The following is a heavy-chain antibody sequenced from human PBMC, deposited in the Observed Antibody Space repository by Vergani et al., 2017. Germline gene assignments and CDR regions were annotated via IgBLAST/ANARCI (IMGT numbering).Heavy chain of an antibody. J-gene: IGHJ4*02. CDR3: ARGFCSSISCPEGAGLDH. Sequence: EVHLVESGGGLVQPGRSLRLSCSGSGFTLGDYAMTWVRQAPGKGLEWVAFIWSKPYGGTTEYAASVKGRFTISRDNSKNTLYLQMYSLRPDDTATYYCARGFCSSISCPEGAGLDHWGQGVQVIVSS. V-gene: IGHV3-49*04. D-gene: IGHD2-2*01. CDR2: IWSKPYGGTT. CDR1: GFTLGDYA.